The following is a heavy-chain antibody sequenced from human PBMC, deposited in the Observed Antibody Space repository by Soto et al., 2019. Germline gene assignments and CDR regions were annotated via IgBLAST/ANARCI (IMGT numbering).Heavy chain of an antibody. J-gene: IGHJ3*02. V-gene: IGHV1-58*01. CDR3: AAMATISSGAFDI. CDR1: GLTFPSSA. Sequence: AVQVSCKGSGLTFPSSAVQWVRQARGQRLESIGWIVVGSGNTNYAQKFQERVTITRDMSTSTAYMELSSLRSEDTAVYYCAAMATISSGAFDIWGQGTMVTVSS. CDR2: IVVGSGNT.